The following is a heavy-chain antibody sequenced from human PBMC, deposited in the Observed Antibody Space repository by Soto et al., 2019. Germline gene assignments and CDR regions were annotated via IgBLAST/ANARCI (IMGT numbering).Heavy chain of an antibody. CDR2: IYYSGST. D-gene: IGHD6-13*01. CDR1: GGSISSSSYY. J-gene: IGHJ4*02. Sequence: SETLSLTCTVSGGSISSSSYYWGWIRQPPGKGREWIGSIYYSGSTYYTPSLKSRVTISVDTSKNQFSLKLSSVTAADTAVYYCAITSVSIAAAGTIDYWGQGTLVTVPQ. CDR3: AITSVSIAAAGTIDY. V-gene: IGHV4-39*01.